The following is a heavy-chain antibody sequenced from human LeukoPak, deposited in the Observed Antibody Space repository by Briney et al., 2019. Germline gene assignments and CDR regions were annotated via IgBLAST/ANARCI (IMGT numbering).Heavy chain of an antibody. D-gene: IGHD3-22*01. CDR1: GFTFSSYS. V-gene: IGHV3-21*01. CDR3: ARESHYYDSSGYYGGYYYYGMDV. CDR2: ISSSSSYI. Sequence: GGSLRLSCAASGFTFSSYSMNWVRQAPGKGLEWVSSISSSSSYIYYADSVKGRFTISRDNAKNSLYLQKNSLRAEDTAVYYCARESHYYDSSGYYGGYYYYGMDVWGQGTTVTVSS. J-gene: IGHJ6*02.